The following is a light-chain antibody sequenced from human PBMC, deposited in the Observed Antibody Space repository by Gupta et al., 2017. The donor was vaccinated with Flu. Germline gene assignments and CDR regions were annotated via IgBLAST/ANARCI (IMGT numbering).Light chain of an antibody. V-gene: IGKV3-11*01. CDR2: DAS. CDR3: QQRSNWPPWT. J-gene: IGKJ3*01. Sequence: EIVLTQSPATLSLSPGERATLSCRASQSVSSYLAWYQQKPGQAPRLLIYDASNRATGIPARFSGSGSGTDFTLTISSLEPEDFAVYYCQQRSNWPPWTFGHGTXVDIK. CDR1: QSVSSY.